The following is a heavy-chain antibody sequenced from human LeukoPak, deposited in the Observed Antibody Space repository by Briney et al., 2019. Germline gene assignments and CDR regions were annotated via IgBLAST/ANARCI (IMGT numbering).Heavy chain of an antibody. CDR2: IIPIFGTA. CDR3: ASVRKPVTIFGVVDNQDAFDI. J-gene: IGHJ3*02. CDR1: GGTFSSYA. D-gene: IGHD3-3*01. V-gene: IGHV1-69*13. Sequence: GASVKVSCKASGGTFSSYAISWVRQATGQGLEWMGGIIPIFGTANYAQKFQGRVTITADESTSTAYMELSSLRSEDTAVYYCASVRKPVTIFGVVDNQDAFDIWGQGTMVTVSS.